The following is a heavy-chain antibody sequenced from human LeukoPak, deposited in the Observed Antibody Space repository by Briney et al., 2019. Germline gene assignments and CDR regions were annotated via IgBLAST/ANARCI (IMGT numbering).Heavy chain of an antibody. CDR2: ISSSSSYI. CDR3: AREVRGFDY. CDR1: GFTFSSYS. J-gene: IGHJ4*02. D-gene: IGHD3-10*01. Sequence: PGGSLRLSCAASGFTFSSYSMNWARQAPGKGLEWVSSISSSSSYIYYADSVRGRFTISRDNAKNSLYLQMNSLRAEDTAVYYCAREVRGFDYWGQGTLVTVSS. V-gene: IGHV3-21*01.